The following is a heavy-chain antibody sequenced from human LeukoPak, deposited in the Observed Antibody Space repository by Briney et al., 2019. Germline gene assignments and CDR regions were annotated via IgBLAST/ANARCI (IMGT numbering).Heavy chain of an antibody. CDR3: ARPRSSYYYGSGSYYNY. CDR1: GFTISSYW. J-gene: IGHJ4*02. V-gene: IGHV3-7*01. D-gene: IGHD3-10*01. Sequence: PGGSLRLSCVASGFTISSYWMIWVRQAPGKGLEWVANINQDGSEKNYVDSVKGRFTISRDNAKNSLFLRMNSLRAEDTAVYYCARPRSSYYYGSGSYYNYWGQGTLVTVSS. CDR2: INQDGSEK.